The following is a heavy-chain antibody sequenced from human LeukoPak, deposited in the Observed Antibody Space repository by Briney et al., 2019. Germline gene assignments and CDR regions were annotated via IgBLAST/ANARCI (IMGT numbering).Heavy chain of an antibody. V-gene: IGHV3-9*01. CDR1: GFTFDDYA. CDR2: ISWNSLII. J-gene: IGHJ6*03. CDR3: ARALGEPRYYYYYMDV. Sequence: GGSLRLSCAASGFTFDDYAMHWVRHAPGKGLEWVSGISWNSLIIDYADSVKGRFTISRDNAKNSLYLQMNSLRAEDTALYYCARALGEPRYYYYYMDVWGKGTTVTVSS. D-gene: IGHD3-16*01.